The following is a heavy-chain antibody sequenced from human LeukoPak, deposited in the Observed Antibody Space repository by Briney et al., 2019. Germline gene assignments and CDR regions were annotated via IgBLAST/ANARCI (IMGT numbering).Heavy chain of an antibody. Sequence: SGGSLRLSCAASGFTFSGYWMNWVRQAPGKGLEWVAKINQDGTKRNYLDSVRGRFTISRGNAENSVYLQMNRLRAEDTAVYYCARDGDYDYIWGSYRFEDWGQGILVTVSS. CDR3: ARDGDYDYIWGSYRFED. J-gene: IGHJ4*02. CDR2: INQDGTKR. V-gene: IGHV3-7*03. CDR1: GFTFSGYW. D-gene: IGHD3-16*02.